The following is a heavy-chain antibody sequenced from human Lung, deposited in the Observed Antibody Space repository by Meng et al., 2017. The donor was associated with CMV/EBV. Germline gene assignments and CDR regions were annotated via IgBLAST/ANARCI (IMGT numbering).Heavy chain of an antibody. V-gene: IGHV3-74*01. CDR3: AREPGRGAFDI. CDR1: GINSNTYW. J-gene: IGHJ3*02. D-gene: IGHD3-10*01. Sequence: LTCAVSGINSNTYWMHWVRQVPGKGLVWLSRIYSDGISTRYADSVKGRFTISRDNTKSTLYLQMNGLRAEDTAVYYCAREPGRGAFDIWGQGTMVTVSS. CDR2: IYSDGIST.